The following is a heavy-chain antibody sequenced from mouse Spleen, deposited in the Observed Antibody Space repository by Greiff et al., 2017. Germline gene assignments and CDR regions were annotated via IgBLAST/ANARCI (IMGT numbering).Heavy chain of an antibody. CDR3: ARGLTGTYFDY. V-gene: IGHV3-1*01. J-gene: IGHJ2*01. CDR2: ISYSGST. D-gene: IGHD4-1*01. Sequence: EVQGVESGPGMVKPSQSLSLTCTVTGYSITSGYDWHWIRHFPGNKLEWMGYISYSGSTNYNPSLKSRISITHDTSKNHFFLKLNSVTTEDTATYYCARGLTGTYFDYWGQGTTLTVSS. CDR1: GYSITSGYD.